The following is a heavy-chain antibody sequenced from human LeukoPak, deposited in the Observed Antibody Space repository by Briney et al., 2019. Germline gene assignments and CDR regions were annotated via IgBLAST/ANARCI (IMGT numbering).Heavy chain of an antibody. CDR3: AKDDTLGYCSSTSCYLGAFDI. CDR1: GFTFSSYA. CDR2: ISGSGGTT. D-gene: IGHD2-2*01. J-gene: IGHJ3*02. V-gene: IGHV3-23*01. Sequence: GGSLRLSCAASGFTFSSYAMSWVRQAPGKGLEWVSAISGSGGTTYYVDSVKGRFTISRDNSKNTLYLQMNSLRAEDTAVYYCAKDDTLGYCSSTSCYLGAFDIWGQGTMVTVSS.